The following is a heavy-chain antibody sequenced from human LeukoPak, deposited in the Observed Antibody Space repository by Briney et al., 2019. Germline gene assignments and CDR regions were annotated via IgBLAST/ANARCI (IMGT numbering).Heavy chain of an antibody. J-gene: IGHJ4*02. Sequence: ASVKVSCKASGGTFSSYAISWVRQAPGQRLEWMGGIIPIFGTANFAQKFQGRVTITADECTSTAYMELSSLRSEDTAVYYCARVASAVYSDYWGQGTLVTVSS. V-gene: IGHV1-69*13. CDR1: GGTFSSYA. CDR2: IIPIFGTA. CDR3: ARVASAVYSDY.